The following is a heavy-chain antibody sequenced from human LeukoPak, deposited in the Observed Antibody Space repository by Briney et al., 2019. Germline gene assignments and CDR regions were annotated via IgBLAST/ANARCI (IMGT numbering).Heavy chain of an antibody. J-gene: IGHJ6*02. D-gene: IGHD6-13*01. CDR3: AKDTPPWSRIAAAGTARHYYYGMDV. V-gene: IGHV3-15*01. Sequence: GGSLRLSCAASGFTVSSNYMSWVRQAPGKGLEWVGRVKSKTDGGTTDYAAPVKDRFTISRDDSKNTLYLQMNSLRAEDTAVYYCAKDTPPWSRIAAAGTARHYYYGMDVWGQGTTVTVSS. CDR1: GFTVSSNY. CDR2: VKSKTDGGTT.